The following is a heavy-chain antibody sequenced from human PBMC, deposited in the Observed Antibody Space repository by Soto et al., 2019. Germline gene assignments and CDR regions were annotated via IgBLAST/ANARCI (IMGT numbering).Heavy chain of an antibody. CDR1: GGSISSSSYY. CDR2: IYYSGST. D-gene: IGHD3-10*01. Sequence: ASENLSLTCTVSGGSISSSSYYWGWIRQPPGKGLEWIGSIYYSGSTYYNPSLKSRVTISVDTSKNQFSLKLSSVTAADTAVYYCARHWMDGYDYGSGSYYNGLWFDPWGQGTLVTV. V-gene: IGHV4-39*01. CDR3: ARHWMDGYDYGSGSYYNGLWFDP. J-gene: IGHJ5*02.